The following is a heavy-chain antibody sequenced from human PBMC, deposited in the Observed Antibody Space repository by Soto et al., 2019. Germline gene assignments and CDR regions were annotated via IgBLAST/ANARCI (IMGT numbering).Heavy chain of an antibody. CDR2: INVNSGGT. V-gene: IGHV1-2*04. CDR1: GYTFTGNY. D-gene: IGHD3-16*02. CDR3: ARGDKLSLYPQLDY. J-gene: IGHJ4*02. Sequence: QVQLVQSGAEVKKPGDTLKVSCKASGYTFTGNYMHWVRQAPGQGFEWMGWINVNSGGTKYAQKFQGWVTMTRDTSISTAYMELSRLRSDDTAVYYCARGDKLSLYPQLDYWGQGTLVTVSS.